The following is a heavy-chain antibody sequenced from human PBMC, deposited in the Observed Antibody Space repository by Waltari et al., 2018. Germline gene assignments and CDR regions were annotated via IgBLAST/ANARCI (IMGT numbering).Heavy chain of an antibody. V-gene: IGHV4-59*01. CDR3: ARVQYDILTGYYTDNWFDP. J-gene: IGHJ5*02. D-gene: IGHD3-9*01. CDR1: GGSISSYY. CDR2: IYYSGST. Sequence: QVQLQESGPGLVKPSETLSLTCTVSGGSISSYYWSWIRQPPGKGLEWIGYIYYSGSTTYNPSLKSRVTISVDTSKNQFSLKLSSVTAADTAVYYCARVQYDILTGYYTDNWFDPWGQGTLVTVSS.